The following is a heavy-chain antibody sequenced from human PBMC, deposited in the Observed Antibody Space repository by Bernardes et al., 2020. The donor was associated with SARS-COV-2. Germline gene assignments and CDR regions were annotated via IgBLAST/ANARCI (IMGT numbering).Heavy chain of an antibody. J-gene: IGHJ4*02. CDR2: IYWDDDK. D-gene: IGHD2-8*02. CDR3: AHARGTGNSPVFDY. Sequence: SGPTLVKPTQTLTLTCPFSGFSLSTTAVGVGWIRQTPGKALEWLTLIYWDDDKRYSPSLKSRLTITKDTSKNQAVLTMTNMDPVDTATYYCAHARGTGNSPVFDYWGQGTLVTVSS. V-gene: IGHV2-5*02. CDR1: GFSLSTTAVG.